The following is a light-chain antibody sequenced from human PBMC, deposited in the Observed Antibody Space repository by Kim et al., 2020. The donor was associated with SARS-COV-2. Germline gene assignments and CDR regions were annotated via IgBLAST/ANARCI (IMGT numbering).Light chain of an antibody. CDR3: QQAHTFPYT. V-gene: IGKV1-12*01. CDR1: QGISTW. Sequence: SASVGAAVSITCRASQGISTWLAWYQQKPGKAPKLLISGASTLQSGIPSRFSGSGSGTDFTLTISSLQPEDFATYYCQQAHTFPYTFGQGTKLEI. J-gene: IGKJ2*01. CDR2: GAS.